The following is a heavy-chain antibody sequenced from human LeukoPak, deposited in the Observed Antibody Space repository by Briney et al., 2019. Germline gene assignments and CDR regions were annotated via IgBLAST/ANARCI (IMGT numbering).Heavy chain of an antibody. V-gene: IGHV5-51*01. CDR3: ARRGLEYDSSGYYWDY. CDR2: IYPGDSDT. J-gene: IGHJ4*02. D-gene: IGHD3-22*01. Sequence: GESLKISCKGSRYIFTNYWIGWVRQMPGKGLEWMGIIYPGDSDTRYSPSFQGQVTISADKSISTAYLQWSSLKASDTAMYYCARRGLEYDSSGYYWDYWGQGTLVTVSS. CDR1: RYIFTNYW.